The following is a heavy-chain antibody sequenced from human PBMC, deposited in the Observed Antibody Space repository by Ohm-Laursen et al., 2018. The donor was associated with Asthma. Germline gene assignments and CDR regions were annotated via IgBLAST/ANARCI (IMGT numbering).Heavy chain of an antibody. Sequence: VKISCKSLGGTLGTSVIGWVRQAPGQGLEWLGGINSVFGTSTYAQKFHDRFTITADESTSTVYMTLSSLTSEDTAVYYCARKAGSCITSNCYSLDFWGQGTLVIVSS. D-gene: IGHD2-15*01. V-gene: IGHV1-69*13. CDR3: ARKAGSCITSNCYSLDF. CDR2: INSVFGTS. CDR1: GGTLGTSV. J-gene: IGHJ4*02.